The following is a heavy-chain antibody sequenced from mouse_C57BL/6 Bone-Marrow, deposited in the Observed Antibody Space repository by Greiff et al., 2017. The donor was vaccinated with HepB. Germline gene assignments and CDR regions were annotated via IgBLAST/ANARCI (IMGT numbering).Heavy chain of an antibody. D-gene: IGHD1-1*01. CDR3: ARHEGAADYYGSSPAWFAY. CDR1: GYTFTEYT. Sequence: VQRVESGAELVKPGASVKLSCKASGYTFTEYTIHWVKQRSGQGLEWIGWFYPGSGSIKYNEKFKDKATLTADKSSSTVYMELSRLTSEDSAVYFCARHEGAADYYGSSPAWFAYWGQGTLVTVSA. J-gene: IGHJ3*01. CDR2: FYPGSGSI. V-gene: IGHV1-62-2*01.